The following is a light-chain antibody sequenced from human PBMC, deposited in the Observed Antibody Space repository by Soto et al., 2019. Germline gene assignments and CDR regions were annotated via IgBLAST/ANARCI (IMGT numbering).Light chain of an antibody. V-gene: IGLV6-57*04. Sequence: NFMLTQPHSVLESPGKTVTISCTRSSGSIASNYVQWYQQRPGSAPTPVIYEDNERPSGVPDRFSGSIDSSSNSASLTISGLKTDDEADYYCQSYHSGNVVFGGGTKVTVL. CDR1: SGSIASNY. CDR3: QSYHSGNVV. CDR2: EDN. J-gene: IGLJ2*01.